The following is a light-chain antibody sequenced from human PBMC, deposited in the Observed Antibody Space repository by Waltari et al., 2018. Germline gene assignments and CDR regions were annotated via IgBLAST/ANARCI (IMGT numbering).Light chain of an antibody. CDR2: EDT. J-gene: IGLJ1*01. Sequence: YELTQPPSLSVSPGQTARITCSGHELPRKYAYWFQQKSGQAPRLVMYEDTKRPSGIPGRFSGSSSGTVATWTITGAQVDDEADYYCYSSDSTGLRVFGGGTTVVVL. CDR1: ELPRKY. CDR3: YSSDSTGLRV. V-gene: IGLV3-10*01.